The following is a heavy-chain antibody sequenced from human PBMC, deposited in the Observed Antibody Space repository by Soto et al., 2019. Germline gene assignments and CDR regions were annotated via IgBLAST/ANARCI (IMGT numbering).Heavy chain of an antibody. CDR2: IIPIFGTA. J-gene: IGHJ3*02. CDR3: AREIVGAPYAFDI. Sequence: SVKVSCKASGGTFSSYAISWVRQAPGQGLEWMGGIIPIFGTANYAQKFQGRVTITADESTSTAYMELSSLRSEDTAVYYCAREIVGAPYAFDIWGQGTMVTVSS. V-gene: IGHV1-69*13. D-gene: IGHD1-26*01. CDR1: GGTFSSYA.